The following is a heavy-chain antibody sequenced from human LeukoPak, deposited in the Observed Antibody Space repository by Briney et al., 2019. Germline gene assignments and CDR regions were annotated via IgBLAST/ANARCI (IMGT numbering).Heavy chain of an antibody. Sequence: GGSLRLSCAASGFTFSSYAMHWVRQAPGKGLEYVSAISSNGGSTYYANSVKGRFTISRDNSKSTLYLQMGSLRAEDMAVYYCARPKYSYGQMGGYYFDYWGQGTLVTVSS. CDR2: ISSNGGST. CDR3: ARPKYSYGQMGGYYFDY. J-gene: IGHJ4*02. CDR1: GFTFSSYA. V-gene: IGHV3-64*01. D-gene: IGHD5-18*01.